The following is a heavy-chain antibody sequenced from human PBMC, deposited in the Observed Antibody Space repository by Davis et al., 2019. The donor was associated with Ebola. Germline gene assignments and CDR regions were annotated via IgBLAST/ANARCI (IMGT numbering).Heavy chain of an antibody. J-gene: IGHJ6*03. D-gene: IGHD1-1*01. V-gene: IGHV3-23*01. CDR1: GFTFSSYA. CDR2: TSISGST. Sequence: PGGSLRLSCAASGFTFSSYAINWVRQAPGRGLEWVSATSISGSTYYADSVKGRLTISRDNSKNTLYLQMNSLRAEDTAVYYCTKAHWNDLYYYMDVWGQGTLVTVSS. CDR3: TKAHWNDLYYYMDV.